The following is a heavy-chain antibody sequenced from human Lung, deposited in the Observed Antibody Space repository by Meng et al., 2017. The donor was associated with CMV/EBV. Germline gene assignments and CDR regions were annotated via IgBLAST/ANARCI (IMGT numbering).Heavy chain of an antibody. Sequence: QLRQPVPVRVRAPSPMLHVSSGSIRPIHCGSYDRAWIGQSPEKILECIGSIYFSGNTYYNPSLKSRVTMSVGTSQNKFSLTLRSVTAADTAVYYCVTETGYNYDNWGQGALVTVSS. CDR3: VTETGYNYDN. J-gene: IGHJ4*02. CDR2: IYFSGNT. D-gene: IGHD5-24*01. CDR1: IRPIHCGSYD. V-gene: IGHV4-39*07.